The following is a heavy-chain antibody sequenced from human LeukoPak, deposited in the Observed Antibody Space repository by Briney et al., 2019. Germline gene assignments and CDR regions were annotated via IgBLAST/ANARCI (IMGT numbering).Heavy chain of an antibody. J-gene: IGHJ3*02. V-gene: IGHV4-31*03. CDR1: GGSIXSGGYY. CDR3: ASSYGRALRAFDI. D-gene: IGHD3-10*01. Sequence: TLSLTXTVSGGSIXSGGYYWSWIRQHPGKGLEWIGYIYYSGSTYYNPSLKSRVTISVDTSKNQFSLKLSSVTAADTAVYYCASSYGRALRAFDIWGQGTMVTVSS. CDR2: IYYSGST.